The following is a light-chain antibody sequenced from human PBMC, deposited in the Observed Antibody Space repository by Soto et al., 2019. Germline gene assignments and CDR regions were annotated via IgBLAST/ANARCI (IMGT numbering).Light chain of an antibody. Sequence: EIVLTQSPGTLSLSPGERATLSCRASQSVSSSYLAWYQQTPGQAPRLLIHGASSRATGIPDRFSGSGSGTDFTLTISRLEPEDFAVYYCQQYGSSPLTFGQGTLLEN. J-gene: IGKJ5*01. V-gene: IGKV3-20*01. CDR2: GAS. CDR3: QQYGSSPLT. CDR1: QSVSSSY.